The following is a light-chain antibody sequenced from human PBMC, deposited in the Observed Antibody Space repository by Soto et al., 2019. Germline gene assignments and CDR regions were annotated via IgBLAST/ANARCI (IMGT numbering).Light chain of an antibody. CDR1: QSVSSNY. CDR2: AAS. CDR3: QQYGRSPPLI. J-gene: IGKJ4*01. Sequence: EIVLTQSPGTLSLSPGERATLSCRASQSVSSNYLAWYQQKPGQAPRLLIYAASTRATGIPDRFSGSGSGTDFTLTISSLEPEDLAVYYCQQYGRSPPLIFGGGTKVEIK. V-gene: IGKV3-20*01.